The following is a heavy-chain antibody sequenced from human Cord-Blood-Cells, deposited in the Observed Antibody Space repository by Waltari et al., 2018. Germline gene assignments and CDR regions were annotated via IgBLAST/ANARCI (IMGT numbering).Heavy chain of an antibody. J-gene: IGHJ4*02. D-gene: IGHD4-17*01. V-gene: IGHV1-69*01. CDR1: GGTFSSYA. CDR3: ARGPDSMTTVTNFDY. CDR2: IIPIFGTA. Sequence: QVQLVQSGAEVKKHGSSVKVSCKASGGTFSSYAISWVRQSPGQGREWMGGIIPIFGTANYAQKFQGRVTITADESTSTAYMELSSLRSEDTAVYYCARGPDSMTTVTNFDYWGQGTLVTVSS.